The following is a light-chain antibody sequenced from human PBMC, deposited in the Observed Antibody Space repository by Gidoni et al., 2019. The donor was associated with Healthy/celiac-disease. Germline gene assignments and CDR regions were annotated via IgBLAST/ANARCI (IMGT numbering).Light chain of an antibody. CDR1: SSDVGGYNY. CDR3: SSYTSSSTPYVV. CDR2: AVS. Sequence: QSALTQPASVSGSPGQSITISCTGTSSDVGGYNYVSWYQQHPGKAPKLMIYAVSNRPSGVSNRFSGSNSGNTASLTISGLQAEDEADYYCSSYTSSSTPYVVFGGGTKLTVL. V-gene: IGLV2-14*03. J-gene: IGLJ2*01.